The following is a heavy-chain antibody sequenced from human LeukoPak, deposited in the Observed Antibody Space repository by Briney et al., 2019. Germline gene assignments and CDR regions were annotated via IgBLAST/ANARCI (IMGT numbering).Heavy chain of an antibody. CDR3: ARAGGWAREDYKGEAFDI. D-gene: IGHD6-19*01. V-gene: IGHV1-18*01. Sequence: ASVKVSFKASGYTFTNFGISWVRQAPGQGLEWMGWISVYNGNTNYAEKVQSRVTMTADTSTSTAYMDLRSLRSDDTAVYYCARAGGWAREDYKGEAFDIWGQGTKVTVSS. CDR2: ISVYNGNT. J-gene: IGHJ3*02. CDR1: GYTFTNFG.